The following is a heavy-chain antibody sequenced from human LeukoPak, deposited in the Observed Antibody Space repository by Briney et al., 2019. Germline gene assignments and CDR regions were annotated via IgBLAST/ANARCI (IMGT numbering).Heavy chain of an antibody. D-gene: IGHD5-18*01. CDR1: GGSISSYY. Sequence: PSETLSLTCTVSGGSISSYYWSWIRQPPGRGLEWIGYIYYSGSTNYNPSLTSRVTISVDTSKNQFSLKLSSVTAADTAVYFCARAPGYSYGSYWYFDLWGRGTLVTVSS. CDR2: IYYSGST. J-gene: IGHJ2*01. CDR3: ARAPGYSYGSYWYFDL. V-gene: IGHV4-59*01.